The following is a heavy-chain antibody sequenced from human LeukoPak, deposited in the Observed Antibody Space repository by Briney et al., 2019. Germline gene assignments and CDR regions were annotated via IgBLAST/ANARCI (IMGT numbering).Heavy chain of an antibody. CDR1: GFTFSGYS. V-gene: IGHV3-23*01. Sequence: GGSLRLSCAASGFTFSGYSMSWVRQAPGKGLEWVSGLGRSGDNRYYADSVKGRFTISRDNSKDTVYLQMNSPRVEDTAKYFCVKDRPCDGCMPMDAWGQGTTVTVSS. D-gene: IGHD5-24*01. J-gene: IGHJ6*02. CDR3: VKDRPCDGCMPMDA. CDR2: LGRSGDNR.